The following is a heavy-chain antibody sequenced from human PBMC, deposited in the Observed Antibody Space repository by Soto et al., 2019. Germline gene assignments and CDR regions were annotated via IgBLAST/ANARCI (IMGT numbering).Heavy chain of an antibody. J-gene: IGHJ4*02. CDR1: GGSVSSGSYY. Sequence: QVQLQESGPGLVNTSETLSLTCTVSGGSVSSGSYYWSWIRQPPGKALEWIGYIYYSGSTNYNPSLKSRVNRSVDTSKNQFSLKLSSVTDADTAVYYCARDSDTSTGYWGQGTLVTVSS. V-gene: IGHV4-61*01. CDR3: ARDSDTSTGY. CDR2: IYYSGST.